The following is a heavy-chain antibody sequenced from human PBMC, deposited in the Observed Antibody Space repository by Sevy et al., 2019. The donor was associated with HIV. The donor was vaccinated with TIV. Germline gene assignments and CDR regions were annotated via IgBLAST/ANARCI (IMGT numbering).Heavy chain of an antibody. D-gene: IGHD3-9*01. CDR2: ISSNGGST. CDR1: GFTFSSYA. Sequence: GGSLRLSCSASGFTFSSYAMHWVRQAPGKGLEYVSAISSNGGSTYYADSVKGRFTISRDNSKNTLYLQMSSLRAEETAVYYCVKEASLRRDILTGYYNWFDPWGQGTLVTVSS. CDR3: VKEASLRRDILTGYYNWFDP. J-gene: IGHJ5*02. V-gene: IGHV3-64D*06.